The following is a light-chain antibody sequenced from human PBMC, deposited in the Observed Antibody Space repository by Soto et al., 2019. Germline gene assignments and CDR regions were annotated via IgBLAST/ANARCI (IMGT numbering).Light chain of an antibody. V-gene: IGLV2-14*01. CDR3: SSYTSSSFLP. Sequence: QSVLTQPASVSGSPGQSITISCTGTSSYVGGYNYVSWYQQHPGKAPKLMIYDVSNRPSGVSNRFSGSKSGNTASLTISGLQAEDEADYYCSSYTSSSFLPFGTGTKVTVL. CDR1: SSYVGGYNY. J-gene: IGLJ1*01. CDR2: DVS.